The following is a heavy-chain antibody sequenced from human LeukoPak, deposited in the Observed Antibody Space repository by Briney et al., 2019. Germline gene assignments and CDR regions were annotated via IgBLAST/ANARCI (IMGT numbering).Heavy chain of an antibody. CDR3: ARVSLIVAAGTLDY. CDR1: GFTFSDYY. CDR2: ISSSGSPI. V-gene: IGHV3-11*01. D-gene: IGHD6-13*01. Sequence: GGSLRLSCAAAGFTFSDYYMSWIRQAPGKGLEWVSYISSSGSPIDYADSVKGRFTISRDNDKNSLYLQMNSLRAEDTAVYYCARVSLIVAAGTLDYWGQGTLVTVSS. J-gene: IGHJ4*02.